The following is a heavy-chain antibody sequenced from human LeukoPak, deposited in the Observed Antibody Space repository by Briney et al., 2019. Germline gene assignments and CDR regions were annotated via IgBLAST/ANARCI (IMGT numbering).Heavy chain of an antibody. V-gene: IGHV3-21*01. CDR1: GFTFRIYG. D-gene: IGHD3-22*01. CDR2: ISSSSSYV. J-gene: IGHJ4*02. CDR3: ARSESYYYDSSGYYYFY. Sequence: PGGTLRLSCAASGFTFRIYGMNWVRQAPGKGLEWVSSISSSSSYVYYADSVKGRFTISRDNAKNSLYLQMNSLRAEDTAVYYCARSESYYYDSSGYYYFYWGQGTLVTVSS.